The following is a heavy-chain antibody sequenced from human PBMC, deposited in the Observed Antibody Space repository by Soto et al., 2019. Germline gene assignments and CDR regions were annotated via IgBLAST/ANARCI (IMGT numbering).Heavy chain of an antibody. CDR2: ISGSGGST. Sequence: HPGGSLRLSCVAYGVTFSTYAMSWVRQAPGKGLEWVSAISGSGGSTYYADSVKGRFTISRDNSKKTVYLEMNSLRAEDTAVYYCAKGRGRFDYWGQGTPVTVSS. CDR3: AKGRGRFDY. V-gene: IGHV3-23*01. J-gene: IGHJ4*02. CDR1: GVTFSTYA. D-gene: IGHD3-16*01.